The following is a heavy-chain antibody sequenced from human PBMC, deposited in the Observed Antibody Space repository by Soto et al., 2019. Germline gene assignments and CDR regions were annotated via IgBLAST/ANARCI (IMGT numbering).Heavy chain of an antibody. CDR1: GFTFSGYS. Sequence: EVQLVESGGGLVKPGGSLRLSCVASGFTFSGYSINWVRQAPGKGLEWVSYISGPSIYIYYADSVKGRFTISRDKAKSAVDLQMNSLRAEDAAVYYCGRVFRTGFNVWGQGTTVSVSS. J-gene: IGHJ6*02. CDR3: GRVFRTGFNV. CDR2: ISGPSIYI. V-gene: IGHV3-21*01. D-gene: IGHD7-27*01.